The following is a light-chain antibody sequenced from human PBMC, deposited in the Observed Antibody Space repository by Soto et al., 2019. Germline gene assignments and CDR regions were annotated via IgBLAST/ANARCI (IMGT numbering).Light chain of an antibody. J-gene: IGLJ2*01. V-gene: IGLV2-8*01. CDR3: SSYEGSNNLV. Sequence: QSVLTQPPSASGSPGQSVTISCTGTSSDVGGYNYVSWYQQHPGKAPKLMIYEVSKRPSGVPDRFSGSKSGNTASLTVSGLQAEDEAAYYCSSYEGSNNLVFGGGTKVTV. CDR1: SSDVGGYNY. CDR2: EVS.